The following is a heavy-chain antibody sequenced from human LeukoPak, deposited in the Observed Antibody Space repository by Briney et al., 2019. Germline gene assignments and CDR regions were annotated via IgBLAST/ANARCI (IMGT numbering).Heavy chain of an antibody. CDR2: ISNGGGST. CDR3: AKQSRSSGWYPIDY. Sequence: GGSLRLSCAASGFIFSNYAMSWVRQAPGKGLEWVSTISNGGGSTYYADSVKGRFTISRDNSKNTLYLQMNSLRAEDTAVYYCAKQSRSSGWYPIDYWGQGTLSPSPQ. V-gene: IGHV3-23*01. CDR1: GFIFSNYA. J-gene: IGHJ4*02. D-gene: IGHD6-19*01.